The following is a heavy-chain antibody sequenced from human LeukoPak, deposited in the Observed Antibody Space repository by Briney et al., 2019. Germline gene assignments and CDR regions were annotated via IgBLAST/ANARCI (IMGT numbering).Heavy chain of an antibody. CDR2: IYTTGST. Sequence: KTSQTLSLTCTVSGGSISSYYWSWIRQPAGKGLECIGRIYTTGSTNYNPSLKSRVTMSVDTSQNQFSLKLSSVTAADTAVYYCARRSPYYYMDVWGKGTTVTVSS. J-gene: IGHJ6*03. V-gene: IGHV4-4*07. CDR1: GGSISSYY. CDR3: ARRSPYYYMDV.